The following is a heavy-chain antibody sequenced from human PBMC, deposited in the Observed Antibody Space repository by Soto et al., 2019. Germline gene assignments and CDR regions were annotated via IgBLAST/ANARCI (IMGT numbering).Heavy chain of an antibody. CDR1: GGSISSGDYY. J-gene: IGHJ4*02. Sequence: KASETLSLTCTVSGGSISSGDYYWSWIRQPPGKGLEWIGYIYYSGSTYYNPSLKSRVTISVDTSKNQFSLKLSSVTAADTAVYYCASTIFGVVSLDYWGQGTQVTVSS. CDR3: ASTIFGVVSLDY. D-gene: IGHD3-3*01. CDR2: IYYSGST. V-gene: IGHV4-30-4*01.